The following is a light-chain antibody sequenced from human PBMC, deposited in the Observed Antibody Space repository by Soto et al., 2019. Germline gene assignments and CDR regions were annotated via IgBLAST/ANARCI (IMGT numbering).Light chain of an antibody. Sequence: DIQMTQSPSTLSASVGDRVTITCRASQSISSWLAWYQQKPGKASNLLIYKASSLESGVPSRFSGSESGTEFTLTISSRQPDDFATYYCQQYDNYPWTFGQGTKVEIK. CDR2: KAS. CDR1: QSISSW. V-gene: IGKV1-5*03. J-gene: IGKJ1*01. CDR3: QQYDNYPWT.